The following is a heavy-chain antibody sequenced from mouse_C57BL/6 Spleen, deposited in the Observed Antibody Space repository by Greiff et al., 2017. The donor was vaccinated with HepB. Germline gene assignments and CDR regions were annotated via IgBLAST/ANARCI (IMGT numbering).Heavy chain of an antibody. D-gene: IGHD2-4*01. CDR3: ARWGDYDVRYAMDY. Sequence: QVQLQQSGAELVRPGTSVKVSFKASGYAFTNYLIEWVKQRPGQGLEWIGVINPGSGGTNYNEKFKGKATLTADKSSSTAYMQLSSLTSEDSAVYFCARWGDYDVRYAMDYWGQGTSVTVSS. CDR2: INPGSGGT. V-gene: IGHV1-54*01. CDR1: GYAFTNYL. J-gene: IGHJ4*01.